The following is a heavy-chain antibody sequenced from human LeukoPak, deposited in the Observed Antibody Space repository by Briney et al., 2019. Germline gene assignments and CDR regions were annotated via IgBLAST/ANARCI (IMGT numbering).Heavy chain of an antibody. CDR2: INHSGST. V-gene: IGHV4-34*01. CDR1: GGSLSGYY. CDR3: ARTRWLVLGYYYYYYMDV. Sequence: SETLSLTCAVYGGSLSGYYWSWIRQPPGKGLEWIGEINHSGSTNYNPSLKSRVTISVDTSKNQFSLKLSSVTAADTAVYYCARTRWLVLGYYYYYYMDVWGKGTTVTVSS. J-gene: IGHJ6*03. D-gene: IGHD6-19*01.